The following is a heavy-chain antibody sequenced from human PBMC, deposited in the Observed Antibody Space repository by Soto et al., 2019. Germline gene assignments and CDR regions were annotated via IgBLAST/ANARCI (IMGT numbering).Heavy chain of an antibody. CDR3: ARDLDTYYDFWSGYSDGMDV. J-gene: IGHJ6*02. CDR1: GYTFTGYY. D-gene: IGHD3-3*01. Sequence: ASVKVSCKASGYTFTGYYMHWVRQAPGQGLEWMGWINPNSGGTNYAQKFQGRVTMTRDTSISTAYMELSRLRSDDTAVYYCARDLDTYYDFWSGYSDGMDVWGQGTMVTVSS. V-gene: IGHV1-2*02. CDR2: INPNSGGT.